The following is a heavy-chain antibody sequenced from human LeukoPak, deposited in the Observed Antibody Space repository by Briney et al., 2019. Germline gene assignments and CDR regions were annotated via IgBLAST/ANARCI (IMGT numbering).Heavy chain of an antibody. V-gene: IGHV5-51*01. CDR2: IYPGDSDT. Sequence: NTGESLKISCKGSGYSFTSYWIGWVRQMPGKGLEWMGIIYPGDSDTRYSPSFQGQVTISADKSISTAYLQWSSLKASDTAMYYCARSGYAIPDYMDVWGKGTTVTISS. J-gene: IGHJ6*03. D-gene: IGHD5-12*01. CDR3: ARSGYAIPDYMDV. CDR1: GYSFTSYW.